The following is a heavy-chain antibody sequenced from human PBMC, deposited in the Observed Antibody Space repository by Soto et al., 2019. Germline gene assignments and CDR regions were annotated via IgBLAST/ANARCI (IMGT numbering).Heavy chain of an antibody. V-gene: IGHV3-30-3*01. J-gene: IGHJ4*02. Sequence: QVQLVESGGGVVQPGRSLRLSCAASGFTFSSYAMHWVRQAPGKGLEWVAVISYDGSNKYYADSVKGRFTISRDNSKNTLYLQMNSLRAEDTAVYYCASGGPYDSSGYYYGAFDYWGQVTLVTVSS. CDR3: ASGGPYDSSGYYYGAFDY. CDR2: ISYDGSNK. CDR1: GFTFSSYA. D-gene: IGHD3-22*01.